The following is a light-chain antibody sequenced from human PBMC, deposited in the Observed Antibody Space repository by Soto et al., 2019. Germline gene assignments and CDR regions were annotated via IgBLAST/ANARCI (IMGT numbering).Light chain of an antibody. CDR3: QQLNSHLT. Sequence: DIEMTQPPSTLSASVGDRVTLTCRASQGISSYVAWYQQQPEKAPKLLIYAASTLQSGVPSRFSGSASGTEFTLTIRSLQPEDFATYYRQQLNSHLTFGQGTRLEIK. V-gene: IGKV1-9*01. CDR2: AAS. J-gene: IGKJ5*01. CDR1: QGISSY.